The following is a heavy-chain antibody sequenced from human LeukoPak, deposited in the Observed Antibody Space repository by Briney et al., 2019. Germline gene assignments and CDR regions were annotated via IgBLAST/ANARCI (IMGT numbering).Heavy chain of an antibody. J-gene: IGHJ6*02. Sequence: SETLSLTCTVSGGSISSSYWSWIRQPPGKGLEWIGYIYHSGSANYNPPLKSRVTISVDTSKNQFSLKLSSVTAADTAVYYCASVAAAGTDLSYYYYGMDVWGQGTTVTVSS. D-gene: IGHD6-13*01. V-gene: IGHV4-59*12. CDR1: GGSISSSY. CDR3: ASVAAAGTDLSYYYYGMDV. CDR2: IYHSGSA.